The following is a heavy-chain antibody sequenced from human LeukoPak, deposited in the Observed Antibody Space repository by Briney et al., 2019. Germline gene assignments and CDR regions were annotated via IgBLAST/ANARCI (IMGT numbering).Heavy chain of an antibody. CDR1: GFTFSTYW. CDR3: ARGYCDRTDCYGAPDW. CDR2: IKADGDEK. D-gene: IGHD2-2*01. V-gene: IGHV3-7*04. J-gene: IGHJ1*01. Sequence: GGSLRLSCAASGFTFSTYWMNWVRQAPNKELEWVANIKADGDEKHYVHSVRGRFTISRDNATNQVFLQMNSLRVDDTAVYYCARGYCDRTDCYGAPDWWGQGTLVTVSS.